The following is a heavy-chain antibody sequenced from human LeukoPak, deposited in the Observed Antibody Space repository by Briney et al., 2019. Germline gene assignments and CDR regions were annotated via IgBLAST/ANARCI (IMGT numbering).Heavy chain of an antibody. CDR3: ARGVHGSGRDFDY. D-gene: IGHD3-10*01. Sequence: ASVKVSCKASRYTFTRYAINWVRQATGQGLEWMGWMNPNSGNTGYAQKFQGRVTMTRNNYISTAYMELSSLRSEDTAVYYCARGVHGSGRDFDYWGQGTLVTVSS. CDR1: RYTFTRYA. J-gene: IGHJ4*02. V-gene: IGHV1-8*01. CDR2: MNPNSGNT.